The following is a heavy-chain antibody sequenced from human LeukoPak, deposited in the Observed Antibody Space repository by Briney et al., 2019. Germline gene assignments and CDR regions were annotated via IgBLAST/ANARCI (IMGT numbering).Heavy chain of an antibody. Sequence: PGGSLRLSCVASGFTFSSYWMHWVRQAPGKGLVWVSRINSDGSSTNYADSVKGRFTISRDNAKNTLYLQMNSVRVEDTAVYYCARVNYGDYLPSFDYWGQGTLVTVSS. V-gene: IGHV3-74*01. J-gene: IGHJ4*02. CDR3: ARVNYGDYLPSFDY. CDR1: GFTFSSYW. CDR2: INSDGSST. D-gene: IGHD4-17*01.